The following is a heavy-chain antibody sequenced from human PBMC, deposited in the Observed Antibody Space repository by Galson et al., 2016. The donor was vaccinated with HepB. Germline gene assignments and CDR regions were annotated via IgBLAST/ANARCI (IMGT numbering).Heavy chain of an antibody. Sequence: SLRLSCATSGFTFSSYWMTWVRQAPGKGLEWVANINQDGIEKYYVGSVEGRFTISRDNAKNSPYLQMDSLRAEDTAVYYCASSGEPSWGQGTLVTVSS. CDR2: INQDGIEK. D-gene: IGHD4-17*01. V-gene: IGHV3-7*01. CDR1: GFTFSSYW. J-gene: IGHJ5*02. CDR3: ASSGEPS.